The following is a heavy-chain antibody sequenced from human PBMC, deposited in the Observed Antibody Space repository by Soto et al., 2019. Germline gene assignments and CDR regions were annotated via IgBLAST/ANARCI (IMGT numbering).Heavy chain of an antibody. J-gene: IGHJ4*02. CDR3: ARTSGSSWDPYDY. Sequence: GGSLRLSCAASGFTFSSYWMHWVRQAPGKGLVWVSRINSDGSSTSYADSVKGRFTISRDNAKNTLYLQMNSLRAEDTAVYYCARTSGSSWDPYDYWGQGTLVTVS. D-gene: IGHD6-13*01. CDR2: INSDGSST. V-gene: IGHV3-74*01. CDR1: GFTFSSYW.